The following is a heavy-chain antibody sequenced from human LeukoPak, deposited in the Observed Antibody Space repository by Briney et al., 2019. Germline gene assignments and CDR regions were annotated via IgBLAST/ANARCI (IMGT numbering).Heavy chain of an antibody. CDR2: IYPDDSDT. J-gene: IGHJ5*02. Sequence: GESLKISCKGSGYSFTDYWIGWVRQMPGKGLEWMGIIYPDDSDTRYSPSFQGQVTISADKSLSTAYLQWSSLKASDTAMYYCARCYYGDYHWFDPWGQGTLVTVSS. CDR3: ARCYYGDYHWFDP. V-gene: IGHV5-51*01. D-gene: IGHD4-17*01. CDR1: GYSFTDYW.